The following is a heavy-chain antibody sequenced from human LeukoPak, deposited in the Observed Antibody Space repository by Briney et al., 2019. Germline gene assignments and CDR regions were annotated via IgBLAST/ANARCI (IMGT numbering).Heavy chain of an antibody. Sequence: GGSLRLSCAASGFTFSSYAMSWVRQAPGKGLEWVSAISGSGGSTYYADSVKGRFTISRDNSKNTLYLQMNSLRAEDTAVYYCAKDRGPYGSGSYESDVWGQGTTVTVSS. V-gene: IGHV3-23*01. J-gene: IGHJ6*02. CDR2: ISGSGGST. D-gene: IGHD3-10*01. CDR3: AKDRGPYGSGSYESDV. CDR1: GFTFSSYA.